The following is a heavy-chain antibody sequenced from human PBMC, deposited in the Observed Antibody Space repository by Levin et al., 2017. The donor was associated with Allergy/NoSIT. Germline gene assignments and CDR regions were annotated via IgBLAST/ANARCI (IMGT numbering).Heavy chain of an antibody. V-gene: IGHV5-10-1*01. J-gene: IGHJ2*01. CDR1: GYSFTSYW. CDR2: IDPSDSYT. Sequence: GESLKISCKGSGYSFTSYWISWVRQMPGKGLEWMGRIDPSDSYTNYSPSFQGHVTISADKSISTAYLQWSSLKASDTAMYYCARHAHYGDTGWYFDLWGRGTLVTVSS. CDR3: ARHAHYGDTGWYFDL. D-gene: IGHD4-17*01.